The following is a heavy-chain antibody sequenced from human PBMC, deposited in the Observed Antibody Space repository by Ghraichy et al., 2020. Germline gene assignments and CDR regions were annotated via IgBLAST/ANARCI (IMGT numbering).Heavy chain of an antibody. Sequence: SVKVSCKASGGTFSSYAISWVRQAPGQGLEWMGGIIPIFGTANYAQKFQGRVTITADESTSTAYMELSSLRSEDTAVYYCARDCSGGSCYEHPRFGGEDWYFDLWGRGTLVTVSS. D-gene: IGHD2-15*01. J-gene: IGHJ2*01. V-gene: IGHV1-69*13. CDR3: ARDCSGGSCYEHPRFGGEDWYFDL. CDR2: IIPIFGTA. CDR1: GGTFSSYA.